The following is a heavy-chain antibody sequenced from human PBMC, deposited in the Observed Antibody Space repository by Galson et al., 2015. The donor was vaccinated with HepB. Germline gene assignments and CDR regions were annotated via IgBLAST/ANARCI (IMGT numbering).Heavy chain of an antibody. D-gene: IGHD5-18*01. CDR2: INPNSGGT. CDR3: ARGYSYGYGEDFDY. Sequence: SVKVSCKASGYTFTGYYMHWVRQAPGQGLEWMGWINPNSGGTNYAQKFQGWVTMTRDTSISTAYMELSRLRSDDTAVYYCARGYSYGYGEDFDYWGQGTLVTVSS. V-gene: IGHV1-2*04. CDR1: GYTFTGYY. J-gene: IGHJ4*02.